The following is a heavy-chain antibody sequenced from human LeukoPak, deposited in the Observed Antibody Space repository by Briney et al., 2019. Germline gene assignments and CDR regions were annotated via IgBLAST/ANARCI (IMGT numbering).Heavy chain of an antibody. CDR1: GGSISSYY. Sequence: SETLSLTCTVSGGSISSYYWSWIRQPPGKGLEWIGYIYYSGSTNYNPSLKSRVTISVDTSKNQFSLKLSSVTAADTAVYCCARGHRHTAWSSGWYYWYFDLWGRGTLVTVSS. J-gene: IGHJ2*01. CDR3: ARGHRHTAWSSGWYYWYFDL. V-gene: IGHV4-59*01. D-gene: IGHD6-19*01. CDR2: IYYSGST.